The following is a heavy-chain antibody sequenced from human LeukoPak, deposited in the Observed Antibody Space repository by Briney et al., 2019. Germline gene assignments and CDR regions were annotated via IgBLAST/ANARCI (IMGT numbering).Heavy chain of an antibody. CDR3: ARDTLTMVRGVMRYYYGMDV. D-gene: IGHD3-10*01. CDR1: GGSISSDY. CDR2: IYYSGST. V-gene: IGHV4-59*01. J-gene: IGHJ6*02. Sequence: KPSRTLSLTSTVSGGSISSDYCGSVRRPPRGRQGWVWDIYYSGSTNYNPSLKSRVTISVDTSKNQFSLKLSSVTAADTAVYYYARDTLTMVRGVMRYYYGMDVWGQGTTVTVSS.